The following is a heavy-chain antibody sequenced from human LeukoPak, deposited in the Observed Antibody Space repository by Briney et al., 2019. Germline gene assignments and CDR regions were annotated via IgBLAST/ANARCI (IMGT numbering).Heavy chain of an antibody. CDR2: INTNTGNP. Sequence: KVXCKASXYTFTSYAMNWVRQAPGQGLEWMGWINTNTGNPTYAQGFTGRFVFSLDTSVSTAYLQISSLKAEDTAVYYCAREASGSWFDPWGQGTLVTVSS. CDR1: XYTFTSYA. D-gene: IGHD3-10*01. V-gene: IGHV7-4-1*02. J-gene: IGHJ5*02. CDR3: AREASGSWFDP.